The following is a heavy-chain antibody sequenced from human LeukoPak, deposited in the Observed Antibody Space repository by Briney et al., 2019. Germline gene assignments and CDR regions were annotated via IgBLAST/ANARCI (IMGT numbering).Heavy chain of an antibody. CDR1: GFTFSSYA. J-gene: IGHJ4*02. V-gene: IGHV3-23*01. CDR2: ISGSGGST. Sequence: GGSLRLSCAASGFTFSSYAMSWVRQAPGKGLEWVSAISGSGGSTYYADSVKGRFTISRDNSKNTLYLQMNSLRAEDTAVYYCAKERGGAYSNHRSPFDYWGQGTLVTVSS. D-gene: IGHD4-11*01. CDR3: AKERGGAYSNHRSPFDY.